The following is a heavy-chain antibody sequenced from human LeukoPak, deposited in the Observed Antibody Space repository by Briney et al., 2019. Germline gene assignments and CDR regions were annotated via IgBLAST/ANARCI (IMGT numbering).Heavy chain of an antibody. CDR1: GYSFTSYW. V-gene: IGHV5-51*01. J-gene: IGHJ6*02. CDR3: ASQTNPIAAAGTYYYYGMDV. D-gene: IGHD6-13*01. CDR2: IYPGDSDT. Sequence: GESLKISCKGSGYSFTSYWIGWVRQMPGKGLEWMGIIYPGDSDTRYSPSFQGQVTISADKSISTAYLQWSSLKASDTAMYYCASQTNPIAAAGTYYYYGMDVWGQGTTVTVSS.